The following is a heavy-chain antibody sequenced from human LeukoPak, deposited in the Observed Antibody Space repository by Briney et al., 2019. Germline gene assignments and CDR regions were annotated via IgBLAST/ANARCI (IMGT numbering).Heavy chain of an antibody. CDR3: ATVRRDGYNHAFDI. D-gene: IGHD5-24*01. J-gene: IGHJ3*02. CDR2: FDPEDGET. Sequence: ASAKVSCKVSGYTLTELSMHWVRQAPGKGLEWMGGFDPEDGETIYAQKFQGRVTMTEDTSTDTAYMELSSLRSEDTAVYYCATVRRDGYNHAFDIWGQGTMVTVSS. V-gene: IGHV1-24*01. CDR1: GYTLTELS.